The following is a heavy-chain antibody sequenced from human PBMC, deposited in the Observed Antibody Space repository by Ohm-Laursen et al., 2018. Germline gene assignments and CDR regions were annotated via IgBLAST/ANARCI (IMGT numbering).Heavy chain of an antibody. Sequence: GTLSLTCTVSGGSITSYYWSWIRQPPGKELGWIGYIYFSGSTHYNPSFKSRVTISVDTSKNQISLKLSSVTAADTAVYYCARDRMDYYGMDVWGQGTTVTVSS. CDR2: IYFSGST. CDR1: GGSITSYY. V-gene: IGHV4-59*01. J-gene: IGHJ6*02. CDR3: ARDRMDYYGMDV. D-gene: IGHD2-15*01.